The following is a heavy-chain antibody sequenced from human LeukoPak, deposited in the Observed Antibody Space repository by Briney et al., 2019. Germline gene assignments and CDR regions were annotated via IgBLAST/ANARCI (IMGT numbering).Heavy chain of an antibody. CDR2: IYYGGST. J-gene: IGHJ3*02. D-gene: IGHD3-10*01. CDR3: ARHTLLWFGEPDAFDI. CDR1: GGSISSNY. V-gene: IGHV4-59*08. Sequence: SETLSLTCTVSGGSISSNYWSWIRQPPGKGLEWIGYIYYGGSTNYNPSLKSRVTISVDTSKNQFSLKLSSVTAADTAVYYCARHTLLWFGEPDAFDIWGQGTMVTVSS.